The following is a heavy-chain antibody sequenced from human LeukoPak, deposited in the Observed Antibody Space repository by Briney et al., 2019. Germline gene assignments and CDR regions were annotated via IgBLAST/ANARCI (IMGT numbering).Heavy chain of an antibody. CDR1: GFTFSSYG. V-gene: IGHV3-33*05. D-gene: IGHD2/OR15-2a*01. CDR2: IAYDGSNT. CDR3: AKDIGILTTSLYNWFDP. J-gene: IGHJ5*02. Sequence: GGSLRLSCTASGFTFSSYGMHWVRQAPGKGLECVAVIAYDGSNTYYLDSVKGRFIISRDNSRNTLYLQMNSLRVEDTAVYYCAKDIGILTTSLYNWFDPWGQGTLVTVSS.